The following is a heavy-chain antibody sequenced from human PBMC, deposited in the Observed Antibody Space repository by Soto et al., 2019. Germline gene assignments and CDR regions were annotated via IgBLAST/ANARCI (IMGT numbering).Heavy chain of an antibody. CDR2: IWSDGNNR. Sequence: QVQLVESGGGVVQPGRSLRLSCAASGFMFSNHGMHWVRQAPGKGLEWVAVIWSDGNNRYYADSVRGRFTISRDNSKNTLYLQMNSVGAEETAVYYCVRGDNWNDEASDYWGQGTLVTVSS. CDR3: VRGDNWNDEASDY. V-gene: IGHV3-33*01. D-gene: IGHD1-1*01. J-gene: IGHJ4*02. CDR1: GFMFSNHG.